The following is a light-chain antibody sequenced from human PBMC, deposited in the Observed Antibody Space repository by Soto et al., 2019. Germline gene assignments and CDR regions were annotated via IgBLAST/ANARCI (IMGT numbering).Light chain of an antibody. CDR1: SSDIGSHNL. J-gene: IGLJ2*01. V-gene: IGLV2-23*02. CDR2: EAY. CDR3: CSFAGSTTFL. Sequence: QSALTQPASVSGSPGQSITISCTGTSSDIGSHNLVSWYQQHPGKAPKLIIFEAYKRPSGVSNRFSGSKSGNTASLTISGLQAEDEADYYCCSFAGSTTFLFGGGTKLTVL.